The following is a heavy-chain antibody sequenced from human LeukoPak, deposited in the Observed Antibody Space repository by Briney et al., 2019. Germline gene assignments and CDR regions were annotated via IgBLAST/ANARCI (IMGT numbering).Heavy chain of an antibody. J-gene: IGHJ5*01. V-gene: IGHV4-31*03. CDR2: IHSSGNT. CDR1: GDSISRGYY. Sequence: SETLSLTCTVSGDSISRGYYWVWIRQPPGKGLEWTGYIHSSGNTYYNPSLQNRLIISRDTTEDPLSLTLTSVTAADTAVYFCASGYGSGWLDSWGQGTQVTVSS. D-gene: IGHD3-22*01. CDR3: ASGYGSGWLDS.